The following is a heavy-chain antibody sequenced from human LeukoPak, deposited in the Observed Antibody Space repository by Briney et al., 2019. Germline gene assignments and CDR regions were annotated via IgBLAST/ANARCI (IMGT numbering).Heavy chain of an antibody. J-gene: IGHJ4*02. CDR2: ISYDGSNK. D-gene: IGHD3-10*01. CDR3: AKSRYYYGSRSADF. CDR1: GFTFSSYG. V-gene: IGHV3-30*18. Sequence: PGRSLRLSCAASGFTFSSYGMHWVRQAPGKGLEWVAVISYDGSNKYYADSVKGRFTISRDNSKNTLYLQMHSLRAEDTAVYYCAKSRYYYGSRSADFGRQETRLSVSS.